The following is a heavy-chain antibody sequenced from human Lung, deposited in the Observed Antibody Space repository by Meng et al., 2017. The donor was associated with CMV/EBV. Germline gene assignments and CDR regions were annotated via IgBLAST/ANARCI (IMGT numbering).Heavy chain of an antibody. V-gene: IGHV4-39*01. CDR2: IYYSGST. Sequence: SETLSLXCTVSGGSISSSSYYWGWIRQPPGKGLEWIGSIYYSGSTYYNPSLKSRVTISVDTSKNQYSLKLSSVTAADTAVYYCARQRPVLDAFDIWGQGTMVTVSS. J-gene: IGHJ3*02. D-gene: IGHD3-3*01. CDR3: ARQRPVLDAFDI. CDR1: GGSISSSSYY.